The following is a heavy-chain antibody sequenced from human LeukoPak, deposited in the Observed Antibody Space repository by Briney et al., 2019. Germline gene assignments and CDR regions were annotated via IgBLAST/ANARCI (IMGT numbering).Heavy chain of an antibody. V-gene: IGHV3-7*01. CDR1: GFTFSSYW. D-gene: IGHD3-10*01. J-gene: IGHJ4*02. Sequence: GGSLRLSCAASGFTFSSYWMSWVRQAPGKGLEWVANIKQDGSEKYYVDSVKGRFTISRDNAKNSLYLQMNSLRAEDTAVYYCAIGGDRYYYGSGSYYPYYFDYWGQGTLVTVSS. CDR3: AIGGDRYYYGSGSYYPYYFDY. CDR2: IKQDGSEK.